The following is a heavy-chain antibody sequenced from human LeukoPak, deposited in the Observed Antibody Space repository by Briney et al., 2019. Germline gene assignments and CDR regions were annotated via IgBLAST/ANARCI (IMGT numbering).Heavy chain of an antibody. CDR3: ARGRDLLTPFLFDY. V-gene: IGHV4-30-4*08. CDR1: GGSISSGDYY. Sequence: SETLSLTCTVSGGSISSGDYYWSWIRQPPGKGLEWIGYIYYSGSTYYNPSLKSRVTISVDTSKNQFSLKLSSVTAADTAVYYCARGRDLLTPFLFDYWGQGTLVTVSS. J-gene: IGHJ4*02. CDR2: IYYSGST. D-gene: IGHD5-24*01.